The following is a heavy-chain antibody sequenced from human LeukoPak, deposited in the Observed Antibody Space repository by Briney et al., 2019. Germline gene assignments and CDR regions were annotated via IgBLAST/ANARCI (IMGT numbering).Heavy chain of an antibody. D-gene: IGHD3-22*01. J-gene: IGHJ4*02. CDR2: ISGSGGST. CDR1: GFTFSSYA. CDR3: AREGRAPYDSSGYFYY. Sequence: GGSLRLSCAASGFTFSSYAMSWVRQAPGKGLEWVSAISGSGGSTYYADSVKGRFTISRDNSKNTLYLQMNSLRAEDTAVYYCAREGRAPYDSSGYFYYWGQGTLVTVSS. V-gene: IGHV3-23*01.